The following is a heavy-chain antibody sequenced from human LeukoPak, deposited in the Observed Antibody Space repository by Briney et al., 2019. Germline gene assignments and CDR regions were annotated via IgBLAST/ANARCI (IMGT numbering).Heavy chain of an antibody. V-gene: IGHV1-2*02. D-gene: IGHD3-10*01. CDR3: ARDRITRVRGGGNWFDP. Sequence: GASVKVSCKASGYTFSGYYMHWVRQAPGQGLEWMGWINPNSGGTNYAQKFQGRVTMTRDTSISTAYMELSRLRSDDTAVYYCARDRITRVRGGGNWFDPWGQGTLVTVSS. CDR1: GYTFSGYY. CDR2: INPNSGGT. J-gene: IGHJ5*02.